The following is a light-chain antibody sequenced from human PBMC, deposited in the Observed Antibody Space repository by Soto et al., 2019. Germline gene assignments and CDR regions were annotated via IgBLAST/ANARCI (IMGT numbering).Light chain of an antibody. CDR1: QSVSFY. V-gene: IGKV3-11*01. J-gene: IGKJ5*01. Sequence: IVLTQSPASLSLSPGERATLSCRASQSVSFYLAWYQQKPGQAPRLLIYDASNRATGIPARFSGSGSGTDFTLTISSLEPEDFAVYYCQQRSNWPSFGQGTRLEI. CDR3: QQRSNWPS. CDR2: DAS.